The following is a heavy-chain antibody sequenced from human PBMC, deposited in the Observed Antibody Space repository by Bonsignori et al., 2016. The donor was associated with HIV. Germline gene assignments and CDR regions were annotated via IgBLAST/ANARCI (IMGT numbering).Heavy chain of an antibody. J-gene: IGHJ3*02. CDR3: AKAHLGIVGDAFDI. D-gene: IGHD1-26*01. CDR2: ISGSGGIT. Sequence: WIRQPPGKGLEWVSGISGSGGITYYADSVKGRFTISRDNSKNTLYLQMNSLRAEDTAVFYCAKAHLGIVGDAFDIWGQGTMVTVSS. V-gene: IGHV3-23*01.